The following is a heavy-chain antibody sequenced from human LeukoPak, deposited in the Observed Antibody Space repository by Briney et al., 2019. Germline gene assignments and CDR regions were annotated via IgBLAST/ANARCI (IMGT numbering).Heavy chain of an antibody. J-gene: IGHJ4*02. Sequence: GRSLRLSCAASGFTFSSYAIHWVRQAPGKGLEWVAVISYDGSNKYYADSVKGRFTISRDNSKNMLYLQINSLRGEDTAVYYCARDRSQRAYSYGPDGEWGQGTLVTVSS. CDR3: ARDRSQRAYSYGPDGE. CDR1: GFTFSSYA. D-gene: IGHD5-18*01. V-gene: IGHV3-30*01. CDR2: ISYDGSNK.